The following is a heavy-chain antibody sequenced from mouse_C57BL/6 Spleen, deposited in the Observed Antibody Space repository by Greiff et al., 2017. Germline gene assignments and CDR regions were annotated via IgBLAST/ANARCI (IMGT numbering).Heavy chain of an antibody. CDR2: ISDGGSYT. D-gene: IGHD2-4*01. CDR1: GFTFSSYA. V-gene: IGHV5-4*01. CDR3: ARDPPYDCDKEAYFDD. J-gene: IGHJ2*01. Sequence: EVQRVESGGGLVKPGGSLKLSCAASGFTFSSYAMSWVRQTPEKRLEWVATISDGGSYTYYPDNVKGRFTISRDNAKNNLYLQMSHLKSEDTAMYYCARDPPYDCDKEAYFDDWGQGTTLTVSS.